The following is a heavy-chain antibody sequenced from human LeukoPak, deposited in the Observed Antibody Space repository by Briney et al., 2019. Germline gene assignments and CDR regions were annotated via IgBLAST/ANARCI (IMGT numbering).Heavy chain of an antibody. CDR1: SYTLTNYG. CDR3: ARDQDPGAFDI. CDR2: ISAYNGNT. V-gene: IGHV1-18*01. J-gene: IGHJ3*02. Sequence: ASVKVSCKASSYTLTNYGISWVRQAPGQGLEWMGWISAYNGNTNYAQNLQGRVTMTTDTSTNTAYMELRSLRSDDTAVYYCARDQDPGAFDIWGQGTMVTVS.